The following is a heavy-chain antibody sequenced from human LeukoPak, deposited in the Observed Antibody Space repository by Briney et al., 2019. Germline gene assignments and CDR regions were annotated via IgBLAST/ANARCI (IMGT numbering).Heavy chain of an antibody. CDR2: IRSKANSYAT. D-gene: IGHD6-19*01. CDR1: GFIFSDSA. J-gene: IGHJ4*02. V-gene: IGHV3-73*01. CDR3: TRSPGIAVANFDY. Sequence: GGSLRLSCAASGFIFSDSAMHWVRQASGKGLEWVGRIRSKANSYATAYVESVKGRFTVSRDDSKNTAYLQMNSLKTEDTAVYYCTRSPGIAVANFDYWGQGTPVTVSS.